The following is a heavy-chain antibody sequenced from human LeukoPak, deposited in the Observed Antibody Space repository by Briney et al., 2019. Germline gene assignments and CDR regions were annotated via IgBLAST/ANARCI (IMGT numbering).Heavy chain of an antibody. V-gene: IGHV1-18*04. D-gene: IGHD3-10*01. CDR2: ISAYNGDT. Sequence: GASVKVSCEASGYTFSSYGFNWVRQAPGQGLEWMGWISAYNGDTNYAQKFQGRVTMTTDTSTSIAYMELRSLRSDDTAVYYCARDMVRGVDYWGQGTLVTGSS. CDR3: ARDMVRGVDY. CDR1: GYTFSSYG. J-gene: IGHJ4*02.